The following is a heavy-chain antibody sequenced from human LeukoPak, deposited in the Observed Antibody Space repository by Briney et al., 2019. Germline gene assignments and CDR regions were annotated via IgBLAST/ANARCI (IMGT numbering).Heavy chain of an antibody. CDR3: AIQGVGAPGSFDI. CDR2: IIPISGTP. Sequence: SVKVSCKASGGTFSSYVFSWVRQAPGQGLEWLGGIIPISGTPNYAQKLQGRVTITTDESTSTAYMNLSGLRSGDTAMYYCAIQGVGAPGSFDIWGQGTMVTVSS. D-gene: IGHD1-26*01. V-gene: IGHV1-69*05. J-gene: IGHJ3*02. CDR1: GGTFSSYV.